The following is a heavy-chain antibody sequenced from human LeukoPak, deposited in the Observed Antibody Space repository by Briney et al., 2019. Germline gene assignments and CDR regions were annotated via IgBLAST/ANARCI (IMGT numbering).Heavy chain of an antibody. Sequence: GASVKVSCKASGYTLINYGLTWVRQAPGQGVECMGWISAYTGSTNYAQKLQGRVTMPTDPSTSTAYMDLRSLRSDDTAVYYCARTVGATGAFDIWGQGTMVIVSS. CDR3: ARTVGATGAFDI. D-gene: IGHD1-26*01. CDR1: GYTLINYG. J-gene: IGHJ3*02. CDR2: ISAYTGST. V-gene: IGHV1-18*01.